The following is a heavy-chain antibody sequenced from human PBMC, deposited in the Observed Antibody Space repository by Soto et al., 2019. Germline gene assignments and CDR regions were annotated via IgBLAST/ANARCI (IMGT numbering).Heavy chain of an antibody. CDR1: GFTFSSYG. CDR2: ISYDGSNK. V-gene: IGHV3-30*18. Sequence: PGESLRLSCAASGFTFSSYGMHWVRQAPGKGLEWVAVISYDGSNKYYADSVKGRFTISRDNSKNTLYLQMNSLRAEDTAVYYCAKEDLVTIFGVVISPYFDYWGQGT. CDR3: AKEDLVTIFGVVISPYFDY. D-gene: IGHD3-3*01. J-gene: IGHJ4*02.